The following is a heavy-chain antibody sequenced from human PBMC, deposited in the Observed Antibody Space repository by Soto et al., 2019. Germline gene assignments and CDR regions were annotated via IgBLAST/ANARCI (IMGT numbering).Heavy chain of an antibody. CDR1: GFTFSSYA. CDR3: AKFNTRLVTKTPIDY. V-gene: IGHV3-23*01. D-gene: IGHD3-9*01. Sequence: GGSLRLSCAASGFTFSSYAMSWVRQAPGKGLEWVSTISGSGGTTYYADSVKGRFTISRDNSKNTLYLQMNSLRAEDTAVYYCAKFNTRLVTKTPIDYWGQGTLVTVSS. J-gene: IGHJ4*02. CDR2: ISGSGGTT.